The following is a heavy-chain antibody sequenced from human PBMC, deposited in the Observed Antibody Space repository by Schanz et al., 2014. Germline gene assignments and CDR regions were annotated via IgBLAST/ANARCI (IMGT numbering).Heavy chain of an antibody. D-gene: IGHD3-10*01. V-gene: IGHV3-23*04. Sequence: EEKGEGAGGCFFPRGFSLLLSCEASFFPFLSFAMSWVRQAPGKGLEWVSYIGGSGSDTYYADSVRGRFTISRDNSKNMLYLQMRADDTAVYYCAKKGGDYGSGSYQIIDDWGQGTLVTVSS. J-gene: IGHJ4*02. CDR2: IGGSGSDT. CDR1: FFPFLSFA. CDR3: AKKGGDYGSGSYQIIDD.